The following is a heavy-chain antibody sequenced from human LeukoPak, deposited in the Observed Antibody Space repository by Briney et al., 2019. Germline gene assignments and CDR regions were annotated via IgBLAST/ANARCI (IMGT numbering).Heavy chain of an antibody. CDR3: AVSNWMDP. J-gene: IGHJ5*02. CDR1: GFTVSSTY. Sequence: GGSLRLSCAASGFTVSSTYMNWVRQAPGKGLEWVSCISFDGSDATYADSVKGRFTISRDNAKNTLHLQMDSLTVEDTAVYYCAVSNWMDPWGQGTLVTVSS. CDR2: ISFDGSDA. V-gene: IGHV3-74*01.